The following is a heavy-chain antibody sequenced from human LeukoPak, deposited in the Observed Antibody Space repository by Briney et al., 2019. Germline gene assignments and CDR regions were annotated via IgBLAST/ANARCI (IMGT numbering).Heavy chain of an antibody. Sequence: SGGSLRLSCAASGFIFSSYWMSWVRQAPGKGLEWVANIKEDGSEKYYVGSVKGRFTISRDNAKNSLYLQMNNLRAEDTAVYYCARAIPIPFDYWGQGTLVTVSS. CDR1: GFIFSSYW. CDR3: ARAIPIPFDY. J-gene: IGHJ4*02. V-gene: IGHV3-7*01. CDR2: IKEDGSEK.